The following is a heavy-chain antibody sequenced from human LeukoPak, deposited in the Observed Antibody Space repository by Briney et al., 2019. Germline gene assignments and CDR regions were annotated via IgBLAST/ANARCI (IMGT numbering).Heavy chain of an antibody. Sequence: LSLTCAVYGGSFSGYYWSWIRQAPGKGLEWVSYISSSGSTIYYADSVKGRFTISRDNAKNSLYLQMNSLRAEDTAVYYCARGYDFWSGYSDAFDIWGQGTMVTVSS. CDR3: ARGYDFWSGYSDAFDI. J-gene: IGHJ3*02. CDR2: ISSSGSTI. V-gene: IGHV3-11*04. CDR1: GGSFSGYY. D-gene: IGHD3-3*01.